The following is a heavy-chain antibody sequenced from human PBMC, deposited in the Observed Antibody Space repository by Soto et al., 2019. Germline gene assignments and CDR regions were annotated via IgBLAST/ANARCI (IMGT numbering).Heavy chain of an antibody. CDR3: ARDDSERPATY. CDR2: VYNGATT. V-gene: IGHV4-59*01. CDR1: GGSISSYY. Sequence: SETLSLTCTVSGGSISSYYWSWIRQPPGKGLEWIGYVYNGATTSYNPSLKSRVTISVDTSKNQFSLKLTSVTAADTAMYYCARDDSERPATYWGQGTLVTVSS. D-gene: IGHD3-10*01. J-gene: IGHJ4*02.